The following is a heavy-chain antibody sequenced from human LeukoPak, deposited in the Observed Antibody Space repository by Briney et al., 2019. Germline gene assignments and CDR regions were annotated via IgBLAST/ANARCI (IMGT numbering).Heavy chain of an antibody. J-gene: IGHJ4*02. V-gene: IGHV4-31*03. CDR1: GASFSSGDQY. Sequence: PSQTLSLTCTVSGASFSSGDQYWNWIRQRPGEGLEWIGSIHPSGALYNNPSLEGRVTISIDTSKNQFSLNLNSVTAADTAVYFCSRGLGYWGQGTLVTVSS. CDR2: IHPSGAL. D-gene: IGHD7-27*01. CDR3: SRGLGY.